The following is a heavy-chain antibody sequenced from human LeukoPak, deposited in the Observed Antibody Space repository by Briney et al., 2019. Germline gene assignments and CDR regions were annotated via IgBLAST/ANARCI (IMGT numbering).Heavy chain of an antibody. V-gene: IGHV3-23*01. CDR1: GFTFSSYA. Sequence: GGSLRLSCAASGFTFSSYAMSWVRQAPGKGLEWVSAISGSGGSTYYADSVKGRFTISRDNSKNTLYLQMHSLRAEDTAVYYCAKDSLPGWVVGELGFDYWGQGTLVTVSS. D-gene: IGHD1-26*01. CDR2: ISGSGGST. J-gene: IGHJ4*02. CDR3: AKDSLPGWVVGELGFDY.